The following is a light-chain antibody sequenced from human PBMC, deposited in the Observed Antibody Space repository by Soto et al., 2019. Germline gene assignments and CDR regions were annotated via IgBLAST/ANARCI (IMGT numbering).Light chain of an antibody. CDR1: QSVSSY. V-gene: IGKV3-11*01. J-gene: IGKJ1*01. Sequence: ESVLTQSPATLSFSPGERASLSCRASQSVSSYLAWYQQKPGQAPRLLIYDASNRATGIPARLSGSGSGTDFTLTISSLEPEDFAVYYCQQRSNWLWTFGQGTKVDNK. CDR3: QQRSNWLWT. CDR2: DAS.